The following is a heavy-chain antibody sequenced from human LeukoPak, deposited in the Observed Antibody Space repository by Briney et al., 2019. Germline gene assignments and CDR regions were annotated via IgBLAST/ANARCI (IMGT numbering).Heavy chain of an antibody. Sequence: ASVKVSCKASGYTFTSYGISWVRQAPGQGLEWMGWISAYNGNTNYAQKLQGRVTMTTDTSTSTAYMELRSLRSDDTAVYYCARHQYYDISTGNDWFDPWGQGTLVTVSS. CDR2: ISAYNGNT. CDR1: GYTFTSYG. CDR3: ARHQYYDISTGNDWFDP. D-gene: IGHD3-9*01. J-gene: IGHJ5*02. V-gene: IGHV1-18*01.